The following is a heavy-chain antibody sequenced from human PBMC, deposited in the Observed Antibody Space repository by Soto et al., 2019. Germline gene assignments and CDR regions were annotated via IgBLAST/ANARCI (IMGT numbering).Heavy chain of an antibody. J-gene: IGHJ6*02. CDR1: GYSFTIYA. D-gene: IGHD1-7*01. V-gene: IGHV1-3*01. Sequence: ASLKVSCKASGYSFTIYAMDWVRQAHGQRLEWMGWINAGNGNTKYSQKFQGRVTITRDTSASTAYMELSSLRSEDTAVYYCASRSSGTTGYYYGMDVWGQGTTVTVSS. CDR3: ASRSSGTTGYYYGMDV. CDR2: INAGNGNT.